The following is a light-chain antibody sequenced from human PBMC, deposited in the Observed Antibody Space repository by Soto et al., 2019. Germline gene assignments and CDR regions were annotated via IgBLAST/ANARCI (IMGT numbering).Light chain of an antibody. CDR3: QQVNMFPPT. J-gene: IGKJ1*01. CDR2: AAS. V-gene: IGKV1-12*01. Sequence: DIQMTQSPSSVSASVGDRVTITCRARQSISRWLAWYQQRPGKAPNLLIYAASNLQSGVPSRFSGSGSGTDFTLTISSLQPEDFATYYCQQVNMFPPTFGQGTKVAIK. CDR1: QSISRW.